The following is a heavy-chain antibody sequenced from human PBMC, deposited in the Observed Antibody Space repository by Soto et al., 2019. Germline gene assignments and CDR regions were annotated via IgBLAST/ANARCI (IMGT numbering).Heavy chain of an antibody. CDR1: GFTFSNYG. V-gene: IGHV3-30*03. Sequence: QVQLVESGGGVVQPGGSLRLSCAASGFTFSNYGMHWVRQAPGKGLEWVAVISYDGNNRYYGDSVKGRFTISRDNSKNTVYLLMNSLRVEDTAVYYCASTWSGYYYFDSWGQGTLVTVSS. J-gene: IGHJ4*02. CDR3: ASTWSGYYYFDS. D-gene: IGHD3-3*01. CDR2: ISYDGNNR.